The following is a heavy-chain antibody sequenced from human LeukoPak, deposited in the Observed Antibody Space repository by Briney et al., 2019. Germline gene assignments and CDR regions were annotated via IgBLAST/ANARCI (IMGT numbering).Heavy chain of an antibody. V-gene: IGHV4-61*01. D-gene: IGHD3-10*01. J-gene: IGHJ5*02. CDR2: IYYSGST. CDR3: ARGRVRFDP. CDR1: GGSVNSGNYY. Sequence: SSETLSLTCTVSGGSVNSGNYYWRWLRQPPGKGLEWIGYIYYSGSTNYNPSLKSRVTISVDTSKNQFSLKLSSVTAADTAVYYCARGRVRFDPWGQGTLVTVSS.